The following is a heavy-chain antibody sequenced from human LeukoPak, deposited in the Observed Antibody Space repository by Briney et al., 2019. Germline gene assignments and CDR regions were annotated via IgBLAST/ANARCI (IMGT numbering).Heavy chain of an antibody. CDR1: GFTFSNAW. J-gene: IGHJ4*02. CDR3: STWTDLYDY. Sequence: PGGSLRLSCAASGFTFSNAWMSWVRQAPGKGLDWVGRIRSKTDGGTTDHAASVKGRFTISRDDSNNVLYLQMNSLKTEDTAVYYCSTWTDLYDYWGQGTLVTVSS. D-gene: IGHD3/OR15-3a*01. CDR2: IRSKTDGGTT. V-gene: IGHV3-15*01.